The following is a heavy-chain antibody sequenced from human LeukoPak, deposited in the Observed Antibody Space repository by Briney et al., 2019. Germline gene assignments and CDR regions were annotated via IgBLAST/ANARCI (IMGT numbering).Heavy chain of an antibody. CDR3: ARTPQVLLWFGELPYYYYMDV. CDR1: GYTFTSYG. Sequence: ASVKVSCKASGYTFTSYGISWVRQAPGQGLEWMGWISAYNGNTNYAQKLQGRVTMTTDTSTSTAYMELRSLRSDDTAVYYCARTPQVLLWFGELPYYYYMDVWGKGTTVTISS. D-gene: IGHD3-10*01. CDR2: ISAYNGNT. J-gene: IGHJ6*03. V-gene: IGHV1-18*01.